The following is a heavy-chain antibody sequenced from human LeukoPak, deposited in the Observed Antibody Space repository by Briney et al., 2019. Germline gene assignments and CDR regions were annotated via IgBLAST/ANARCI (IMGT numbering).Heavy chain of an antibody. D-gene: IGHD3-22*01. CDR2: IYPGDSDT. CDR3: ARRRYYYDSSGIRSYYFDY. V-gene: IGHV5-51*01. Sequence: GESLKISCKGSGYSFTSSWIGWVRQMPGKGLEWMGIIYPGDSDTRYSPSFQGQVTISADKSISTAYLQWSSLKASDTAMYYCARRRYYYDSSGIRSYYFDYWGQGTLVTVSS. CDR1: GYSFTSSW. J-gene: IGHJ4*02.